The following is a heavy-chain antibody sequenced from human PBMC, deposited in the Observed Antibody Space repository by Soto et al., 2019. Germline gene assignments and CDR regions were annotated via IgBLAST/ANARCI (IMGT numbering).Heavy chain of an antibody. CDR2: ISWNSGST. D-gene: IGHD2-21*01. Sequence: EAQLVESGGGLAQPGRSLRLSCVASGFTFDDYAMYWVRQAPGKGLEWVSSISWNSGSTGYADSVKGRLTISRDNAKHSLYLQLNRLRPEDTVLYYCVKDVLDVADAFDLWGPGTMVTVSS. CDR1: GFTFDDYA. CDR3: VKDVLDVADAFDL. J-gene: IGHJ3*01. V-gene: IGHV3-9*01.